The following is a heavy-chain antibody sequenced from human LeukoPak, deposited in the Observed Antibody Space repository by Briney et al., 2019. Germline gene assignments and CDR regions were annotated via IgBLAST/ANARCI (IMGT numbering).Heavy chain of an antibody. V-gene: IGHV3-53*01. Sequence: PGGSLRLSCAASGFTFSSYAMSWVRQAPGKGLEWVSVIYSGGSTYYADSVKGRFTISRDNSKNTLYLQMNSLRAEDTAVYYCARVLNYWYFDLWGRGTLVTVSS. CDR3: ARVLNYWYFDL. J-gene: IGHJ2*01. CDR1: GFTFSSYA. CDR2: IYSGGST.